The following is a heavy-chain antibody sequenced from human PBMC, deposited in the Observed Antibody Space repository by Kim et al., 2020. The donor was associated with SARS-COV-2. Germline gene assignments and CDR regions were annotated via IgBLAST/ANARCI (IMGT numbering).Heavy chain of an antibody. CDR3: TREDDMWSGYEAWFDP. CDR1: GFNFGGSA. D-gene: IGHD3-3*01. CDR2: IKSKTNGYAT. J-gene: IGHJ5*02. Sequence: GGSLRLSCAASGFNFGGSAMHWVRQAPGKGLEWVGRIKSKTNGYATAYAASVKGRFTISRDDSKNTAYLQMNSLKTDDTAVYYCTREDDMWSGYEAWFDPWGQGTLVTVSS. V-gene: IGHV3-73*01.